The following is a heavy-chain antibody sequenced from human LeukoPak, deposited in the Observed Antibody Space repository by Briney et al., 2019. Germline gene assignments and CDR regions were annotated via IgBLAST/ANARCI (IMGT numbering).Heavy chain of an antibody. D-gene: IGHD2-15*01. Sequence: ASVKVSCKASGYTFTGHYMHWVRQAPGQGFEWMGWINPNSGGTNYAQKFQGRVTMTRDTSISTAYMELSRLRSDDTAVYYCARDENRYCSGGSCYSLLYWYFDLWGRGTLVTVFS. CDR2: INPNSGGT. V-gene: IGHV1-2*02. J-gene: IGHJ2*01. CDR3: ARDENRYCSGGSCYSLLYWYFDL. CDR1: GYTFTGHY.